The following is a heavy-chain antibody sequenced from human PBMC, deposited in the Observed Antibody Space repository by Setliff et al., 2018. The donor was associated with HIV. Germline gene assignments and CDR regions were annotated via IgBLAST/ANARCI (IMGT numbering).Heavy chain of an antibody. Sequence: SETLSLTCTVSGASINSDAYYWSWIRQHPGRGLEWIGYIYYSGTTYYNPSLRSRVAISMDTSKNHFSLNLNSVTAADTAVYYCAREGYCSGGSCQRVNSAFDIWGLGTLVTVSS. CDR2: IYYSGTT. J-gene: IGHJ3*02. CDR1: GASINSDAYY. D-gene: IGHD2-15*01. CDR3: AREGYCSGGSCQRVNSAFDI. V-gene: IGHV4-31*03.